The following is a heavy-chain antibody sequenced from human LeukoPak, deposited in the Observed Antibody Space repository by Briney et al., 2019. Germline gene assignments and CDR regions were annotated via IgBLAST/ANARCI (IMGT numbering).Heavy chain of an antibody. Sequence: SETLSLTCTVSGGSMSCYYWSWIRQPPGKGLEWIGYIYYSGSTKYNPSVKSRVTISVDTSKNQFSLKLSSVTAADTAVYYCARGARAGYNLEPFDYWGQGTLVTVSS. CDR2: IYYSGST. V-gene: IGHV4-59*08. J-gene: IGHJ4*02. D-gene: IGHD5-24*01. CDR3: ARGARAGYNLEPFDY. CDR1: GGSMSCYY.